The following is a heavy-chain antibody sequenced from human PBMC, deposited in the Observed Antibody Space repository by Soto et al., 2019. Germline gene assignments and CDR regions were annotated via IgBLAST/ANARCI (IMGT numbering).Heavy chain of an antibody. J-gene: IGHJ6*03. CDR3: ARVPLRGTSSYYMDV. CDR2: INHSGST. V-gene: IGHV4-34*01. Sequence: SETLSLTCVVYRGSLSGYYWSWIRQPPGKGLEWIGGINHSGSTHYSPSLKSRVTMSVDTSKNHFSVKLTSVTAADTATYYCARVPLRGTSSYYMDVWATGTTVPVSS. CDR1: RGSLSGYY. D-gene: IGHD1-1*01.